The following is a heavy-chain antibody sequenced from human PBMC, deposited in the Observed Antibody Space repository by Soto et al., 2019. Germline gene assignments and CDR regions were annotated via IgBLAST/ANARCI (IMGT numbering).Heavy chain of an antibody. CDR3: AKSYSSNWYDYFDY. J-gene: IGHJ4*02. D-gene: IGHD6-13*01. CDR1: GFTFSSYA. Sequence: EVQLLESGGGLVQPGGSLRLSCAASGFTFSSYAMSWVRQAPGKGLEWASAISGSGDSTYYADSVKGRFTISRDTSKNTLYLQMDSLRAEDTALYYCAKSYSSNWYDYFDYWGQGTLVTVSS. CDR2: ISGSGDST. V-gene: IGHV3-23*01.